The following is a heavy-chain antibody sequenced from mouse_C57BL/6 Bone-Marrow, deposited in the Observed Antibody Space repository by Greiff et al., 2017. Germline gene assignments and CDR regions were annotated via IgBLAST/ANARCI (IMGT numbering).Heavy chain of an antibody. D-gene: IGHD2-3*01. Sequence: QVQLKQPGTELVKPGASVKLSCKASGYTFTSYWMHWVKQRPGQGLEWIGNINPSNGGTNYNEKFKSKATLTVDKSSSTAYMQLSSLTSEDSAVYYCASHDGYYPLYFDYWGQGTTLTVSS. J-gene: IGHJ2*01. V-gene: IGHV1-53*01. CDR3: ASHDGYYPLYFDY. CDR1: GYTFTSYW. CDR2: INPSNGGT.